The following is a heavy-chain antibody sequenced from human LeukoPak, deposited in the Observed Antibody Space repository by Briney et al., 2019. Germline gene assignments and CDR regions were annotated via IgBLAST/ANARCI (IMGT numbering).Heavy chain of an antibody. V-gene: IGHV3-23*01. D-gene: IGHD6-13*01. CDR3: SKAGDSSSCYEDFDY. Sequence: GGTLRLSCAASGFTFSSYGMSWVRQAPGKGLEWVSAISGSGGSTYYADSVKGRFTISRDNSKNTLYLQMNSPRDEDTAVYYFSKAGDSSSCYEDFDYWGQRTLVTVSS. CDR1: GFTFSSYG. CDR2: ISGSGGST. J-gene: IGHJ4*02.